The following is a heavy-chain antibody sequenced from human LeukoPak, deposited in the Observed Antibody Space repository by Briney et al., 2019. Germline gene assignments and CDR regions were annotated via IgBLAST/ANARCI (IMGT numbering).Heavy chain of an antibody. V-gene: IGHV3-23*01. Sequence: GGSLRLSCAASGFTFSSYAMSWVCQAPGKGLEWVSAISGSGSSTYYADSVMGRFTISRDNSKNTLYLQMNSLRAEDTAVYFCAKNYGDYQGDYFVYWGQGTLVTVSS. D-gene: IGHD4-17*01. J-gene: IGHJ4*02. CDR1: GFTFSSYA. CDR3: AKNYGDYQGDYFVY. CDR2: ISGSGSST.